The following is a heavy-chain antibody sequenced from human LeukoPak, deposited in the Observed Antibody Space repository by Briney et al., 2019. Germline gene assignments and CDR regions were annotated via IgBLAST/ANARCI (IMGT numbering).Heavy chain of an antibody. Sequence: SVKVSCKASGGTSSSYAISWVRQAPGQGLEWMGKIIPIFGIANYAQKFQGRVTIPADKSTSTAYMELSSLRSEDTAVYYCASTSGSSGWYSPPDYWGQGTLVTVSS. D-gene: IGHD6-19*01. CDR2: IIPIFGIA. CDR3: ASTSGSSGWYSPPDY. J-gene: IGHJ4*02. V-gene: IGHV1-69*04. CDR1: GGTSSSYA.